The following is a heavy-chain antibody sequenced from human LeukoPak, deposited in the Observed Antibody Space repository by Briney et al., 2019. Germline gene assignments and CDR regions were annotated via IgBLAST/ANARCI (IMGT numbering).Heavy chain of an antibody. Sequence: PSETLSLTCTVSGGSISGHFWSWIRQPPGKGLEWIGFVSYSGDTNYSPSFNGRVTISLDTSKSQFSLNLNSVTAADTAGYFCARGGASSRYFGYWGQGTLVTVSS. J-gene: IGHJ4*02. CDR3: ARGGASSRYFGY. V-gene: IGHV4-59*11. CDR2: VSYSGDT. CDR1: GGSISGHF. D-gene: IGHD1-26*01.